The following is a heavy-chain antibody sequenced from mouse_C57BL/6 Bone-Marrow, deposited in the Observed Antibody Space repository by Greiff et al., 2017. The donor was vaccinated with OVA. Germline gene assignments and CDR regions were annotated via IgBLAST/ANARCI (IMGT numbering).Heavy chain of an antibody. D-gene: IGHD2-3*01. V-gene: IGHV1-82*01. J-gene: IGHJ4*01. CDR3: ARARWLLRFFYAMDY. CDR1: GYAFSSSW. CDR2: IYPGDGDT. Sequence: QVQLQQSGPELVKPGASVKISCKASGYAFSSSWMNWVKQRPGKGLEWIGRIYPGDGDTNYNGKFKGKATLTADKSSSTAYMQLSSLTSEDSAVYFCARARWLLRFFYAMDYWGQGTSGTVSS.